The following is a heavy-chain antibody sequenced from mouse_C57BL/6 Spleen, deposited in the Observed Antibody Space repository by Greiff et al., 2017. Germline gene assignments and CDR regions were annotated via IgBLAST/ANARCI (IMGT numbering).Heavy chain of an antibody. D-gene: IGHD2-2*01. J-gene: IGHJ3*01. Sequence: EVHLVESGPGLVKPSQSLSLTCSVTGYSITSGYYWNWIRQFPGNKLEWMGYISYDGSNNYNPSLKNRISITRDTSKNQFFLKLNSVTTEDTATYYCAAGLRRGFAYWGQGTLVTVSA. CDR1: GYSITSGYY. CDR3: AAGLRRGFAY. CDR2: ISYDGSN. V-gene: IGHV3-6*01.